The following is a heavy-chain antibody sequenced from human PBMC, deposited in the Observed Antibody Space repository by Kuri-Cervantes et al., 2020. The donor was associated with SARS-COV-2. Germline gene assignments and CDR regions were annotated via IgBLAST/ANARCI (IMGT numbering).Heavy chain of an antibody. CDR1: GYTFTSYY. CDR2: INPSGGST. J-gene: IGHJ6*03. CDR3: ARGVLVVPQNYYYYMDV. Sequence: ASVKVSCKASGYTFTSYYMRWVRQAPGQGLEWMGIINPSGGSTSYAQKFQGRVTMTRDTSTSTVYMELSSLRSEDTAVYYCARGVLVVPQNYYYYMDVWGKGTTVTVSS. D-gene: IGHD2-2*01. V-gene: IGHV1-46*03.